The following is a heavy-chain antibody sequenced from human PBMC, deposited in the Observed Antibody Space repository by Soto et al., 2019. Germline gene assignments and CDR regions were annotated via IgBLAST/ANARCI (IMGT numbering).Heavy chain of an antibody. CDR2: INVGTGYT. J-gene: IGHJ3*01. CDR1: GYTFTSDA. CDR3: ARAGAWGSNYDDAAVDA. Sequence: VHLVQSGAEVKKPGASVKVSCRASGYTFTSDAMHWVRQAPGQGLEWLGWINVGTGYTTFSQKFQGRVSITRVTYASTAYMELSSLRSEDTAIYYCARAGAWGSNYDDAAVDAWGQGTKVTVSS. D-gene: IGHD3-22*01. V-gene: IGHV1-3*01.